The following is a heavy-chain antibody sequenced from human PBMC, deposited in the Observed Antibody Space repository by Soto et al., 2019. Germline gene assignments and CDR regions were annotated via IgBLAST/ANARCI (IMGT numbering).Heavy chain of an antibody. CDR1: GYTFINYY. CDR2: INPTGGST. J-gene: IGHJ4*02. Sequence: QVQLVQSGAEVKKPGASVKVSCKASGYTFINYYIHWVRQAPGHGLEWMAIINPTGGSTNYAQKFQGRLTLTMDTYTTTVYMELSSLTSEDTAIYYCARHLAAGDVWSQGTLVTVSS. D-gene: IGHD2-8*02. CDR3: ARHLAAGDV. V-gene: IGHV1-46*01.